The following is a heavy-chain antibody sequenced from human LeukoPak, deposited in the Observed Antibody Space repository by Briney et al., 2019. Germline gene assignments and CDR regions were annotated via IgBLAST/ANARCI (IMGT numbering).Heavy chain of an antibody. CDR1: GFTFSSYA. Sequence: GGSLRLSCGASGFTFSSYAMSWVRQAPGKGLEWVSAISGSGGSTYYADSVKGRFTISRDNSKNTLYLQMNSLRAEDTAVYYCAKDFRDGYNSIDYWGQGTLVTVSS. D-gene: IGHD5-24*01. V-gene: IGHV3-23*01. CDR3: AKDFRDGYNSIDY. CDR2: ISGSGGST. J-gene: IGHJ4*02.